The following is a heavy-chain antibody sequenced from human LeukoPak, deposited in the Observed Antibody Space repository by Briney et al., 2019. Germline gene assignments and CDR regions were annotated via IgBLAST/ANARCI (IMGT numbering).Heavy chain of an antibody. J-gene: IGHJ4*02. CDR3: AKSGYNRFDY. V-gene: IGHV3-48*01. CDR1: GFTFNSYS. Sequence: GGSLRLSCAASGFTFNSYSMNWVRQAPGKGLEWVSYISSSSSTIYYADSVKGRFTISRDNAKNSLYLQMNSLRAEDTAVYYCAKSGYNRFDYWGQGTRVTVSS. D-gene: IGHD5-24*01. CDR2: ISSSSSTI.